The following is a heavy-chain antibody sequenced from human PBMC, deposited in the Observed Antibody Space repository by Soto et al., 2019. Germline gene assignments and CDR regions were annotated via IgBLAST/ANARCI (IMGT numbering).Heavy chain of an antibody. CDR3: ASYDSSGYYPNDAFDI. V-gene: IGHV1-69*01. J-gene: IGHJ3*02. Sequence: QVQLVQSGAEVKKPGSSVKVSCKASGGTFSSYAISWVRQAPGHGLEWMGGIIPIFGTANYAQKFQGRVTITADESTSTAYMELSSLRSEDTAVYYCASYDSSGYYPNDAFDIWGQGTMVTVSS. D-gene: IGHD3-22*01. CDR2: IIPIFGTA. CDR1: GGTFSSYA.